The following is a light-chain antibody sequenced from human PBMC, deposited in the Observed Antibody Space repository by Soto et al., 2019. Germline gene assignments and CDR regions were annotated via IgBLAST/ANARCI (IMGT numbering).Light chain of an antibody. CDR2: DVS. CDR3: TSFTSASTQV. Sequence: QSALTQPASVSGSPGQSITISCTGTSSDVGAYNYVSWYQQHPGKAPKLMIYDVSNRPSGVSNRFSGSKSGNTAPLTISWLQAEDEADYYCTSFTSASTQVFGGGTKVTVL. J-gene: IGLJ2*01. V-gene: IGLV2-14*01. CDR1: SSDVGAYNY.